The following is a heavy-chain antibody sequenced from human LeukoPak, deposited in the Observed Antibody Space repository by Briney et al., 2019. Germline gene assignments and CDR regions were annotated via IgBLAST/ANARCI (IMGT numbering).Heavy chain of an antibody. V-gene: IGHV4-59*11. D-gene: IGHD2-2*02. CDR2: IHSSGST. Sequence: PSETLSLTCTVSGGSISDHYWNWIRQPPGKGLEWIGYIHSSGSTKSNPSLRSRVTMSVDTSKNQVSLRLSSVSAADTALFYCARGVGAPSPILDYYYMDVWGIGTTVTVSS. CDR3: ARGVGAPSPILDYYYMDV. CDR1: GGSISDHY. J-gene: IGHJ6*03.